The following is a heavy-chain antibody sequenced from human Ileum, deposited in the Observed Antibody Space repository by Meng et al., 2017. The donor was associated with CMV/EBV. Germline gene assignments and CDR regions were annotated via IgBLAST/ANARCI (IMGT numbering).Heavy chain of an antibody. CDR3: ARHSSSCANGVCYFYFYYGMDV. CDR1: GGSISSTTHY. J-gene: IGHJ6*02. CDR2: IYYTGTT. V-gene: IGHV4-39*01. D-gene: IGHD2-8*01. Sequence: GSLRLSCTVSGGSISSTTHYWGWIRQPPGKGLEWIGTIYYTGTTYNNPSLKSRTTIFVDTSQNQFSLKLSSVTAADAAVYYCARHSSSCANGVCYFYFYYGMDVWGQGATVTVSS.